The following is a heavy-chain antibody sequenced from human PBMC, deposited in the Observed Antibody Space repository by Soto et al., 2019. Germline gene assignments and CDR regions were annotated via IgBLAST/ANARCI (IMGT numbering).Heavy chain of an antibody. CDR1: GYTFSNY. CDR3: ARAVHTMIRGVRFRVDQ. CDR2: INPNGGGT. Sequence: GASVKVSCKTSGYTFSNYIHWVRQAPGQGLEWMGWINPNGGGTKYAQKFQGRVTMTRDTSINTAYMELTRLTSDDTAVYYCARAVHTMIRGVRFRVDQWGQGTLVTVSS. V-gene: IGHV1-2*02. D-gene: IGHD3-10*01. J-gene: IGHJ4*02.